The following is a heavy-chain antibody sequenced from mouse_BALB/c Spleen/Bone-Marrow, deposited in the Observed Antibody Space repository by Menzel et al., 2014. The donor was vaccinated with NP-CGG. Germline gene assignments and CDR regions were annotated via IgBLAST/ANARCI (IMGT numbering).Heavy chain of an antibody. CDR2: IRNKANGYTT. CDR3: ARDRGLTYFDY. D-gene: IGHD2-4*01. V-gene: IGHV7-3*02. Sequence: EVMLAESGGGLVQPGGSLRLSCTTSGFTFTDYYMSWVRQPPGKALEWLGFIRNKANGYTTEYSASVKGRFTISRDNSQSILYLQMNTLRAEDSATYYCARDRGLTYFDYWGQGTTLTVSS. CDR1: GFTFTDYY. J-gene: IGHJ2*01.